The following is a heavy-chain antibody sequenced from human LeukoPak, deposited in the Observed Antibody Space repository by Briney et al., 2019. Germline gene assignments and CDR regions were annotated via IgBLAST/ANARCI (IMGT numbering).Heavy chain of an antibody. Sequence: GGSLRLSCLTSGFTLSTNAMSWVRQAPGKGLEWISGISGSGASTYYADSVKGRFTISRDDSRNTLYLQMNSLRAEDTAVYYCAKGSGWYSSSGPVGWGQGTLVTVSS. V-gene: IGHV3-23*01. CDR2: ISGSGAST. D-gene: IGHD6-6*01. CDR3: AKGSGWYSSSGPVG. CDR1: GFTLSTNA. J-gene: IGHJ4*02.